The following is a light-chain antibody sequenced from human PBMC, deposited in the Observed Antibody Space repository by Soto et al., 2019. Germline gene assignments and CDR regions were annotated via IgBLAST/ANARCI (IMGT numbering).Light chain of an antibody. CDR1: SSDVGGYNY. V-gene: IGLV2-14*01. CDR3: SSYTSSSTLAV. J-gene: IGLJ2*01. Sequence: QSVLTQPASVSGSPGQSITISCTGTSSDVGGYNYVSWYQQHPCKAPKLMIYDVSNRPSGVSNRFSGSKSGNTASLTISGLQAEDEADYYCSSYTSSSTLAVFGGGTKLTVL. CDR2: DVS.